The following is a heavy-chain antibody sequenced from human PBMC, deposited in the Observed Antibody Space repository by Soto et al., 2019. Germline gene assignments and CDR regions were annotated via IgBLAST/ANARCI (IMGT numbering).Heavy chain of an antibody. J-gene: IGHJ3*02. CDR2: IYYSGST. D-gene: IGHD2-15*01. CDR3: ARQGSRAFDI. Sequence: SETLSLTCSVSGGSISSGDYYWNWIRQPPGKGLEWIGHIYYSGSTYYNSSLKSRVTISLDTSKNQFSLKLSSVTAADTAVYYCARQGSRAFDIWGQGTVVTVSS. CDR1: GGSISSGDYY. V-gene: IGHV4-30-4*01.